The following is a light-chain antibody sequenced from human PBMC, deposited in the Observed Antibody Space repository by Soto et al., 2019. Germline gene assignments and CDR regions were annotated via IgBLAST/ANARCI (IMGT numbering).Light chain of an antibody. CDR3: SSFTSSYTVV. CDR1: SSDVGGYNY. V-gene: IGLV2-14*01. CDR2: AVS. Sequence: QSVLTQPASVSGSPGQSITISCTGTSSDVGGYNYVSWYQQHPGKAPKLLIYAVSSRPSGVSYRFSGSKSGNTASLTISGLQAEDEADYYCSSFTSSYTVVFGGGTKLTVL. J-gene: IGLJ2*01.